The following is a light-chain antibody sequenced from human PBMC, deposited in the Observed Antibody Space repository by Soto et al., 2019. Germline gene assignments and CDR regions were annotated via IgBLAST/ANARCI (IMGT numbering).Light chain of an antibody. V-gene: IGKV3-11*01. J-gene: IGKJ5*01. CDR1: RSVNTN. CDR2: GAS. CDR3: QQRSNWIT. Sequence: EIVMTQSPATLSVSPGERATLSCRASRSVNTNVAWYQQEPGQAPRVLIYGASTRATGIPARFSGSGSGTDFTLTISSLEPEDFAVYYCQQRSNWITFGQGTRLEIK.